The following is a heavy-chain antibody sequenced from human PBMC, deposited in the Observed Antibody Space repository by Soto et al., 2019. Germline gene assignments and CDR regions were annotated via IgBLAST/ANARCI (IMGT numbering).Heavy chain of an antibody. D-gene: IGHD6-6*01. J-gene: IGHJ6*02. Sequence: GGSLRLSCAASGFTFSSYGMHWVRQAPGKGLEWVAVISYDGSNKYYADSVKGRFTISRDNSKNTLYLQMNSLRAEDTAVYYCAKPQLVSENGMDVWGQGTTVTVSS. CDR2: ISYDGSNK. V-gene: IGHV3-30*18. CDR3: AKPQLVSENGMDV. CDR1: GFTFSSYG.